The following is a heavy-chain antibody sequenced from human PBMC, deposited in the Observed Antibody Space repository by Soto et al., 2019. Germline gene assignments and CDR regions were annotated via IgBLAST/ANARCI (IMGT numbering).Heavy chain of an antibody. CDR1: GFTFSNAW. V-gene: IGHV3-15*07. J-gene: IGHJ4*02. CDR3: TIDPVSRIVVVPSSG. CDR2: IKSKTDGGTT. Sequence: PGGSLRLSCAASGFTFSNAWMNWVRQAPGKGLEWVGRIKSKTDGGTTDYAAPVKGRFTISRDDSKNTLYLQMNSLKTEDTAVNYCTIDPVSRIVVVPSSGWGQGTLVTVS. D-gene: IGHD3-22*01.